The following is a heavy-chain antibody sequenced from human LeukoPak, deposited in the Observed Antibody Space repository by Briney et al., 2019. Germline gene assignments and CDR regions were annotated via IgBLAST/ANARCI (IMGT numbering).Heavy chain of an antibody. V-gene: IGHV3-23*01. J-gene: IGHJ4*02. CDR3: AKSGYSTKGDFDY. D-gene: IGHD6-13*01. Sequence: GGSLRLSWAAAGFTFSSYAMSWVRQAPGKGLGWVSAITGSGGSSYYADSVKGRFTISRDNSKNTLYVQMNSLRAEDTAVYYCAKSGYSTKGDFDYWGQGTLVTVSS. CDR2: ITGSGGSS. CDR1: GFTFSSYA.